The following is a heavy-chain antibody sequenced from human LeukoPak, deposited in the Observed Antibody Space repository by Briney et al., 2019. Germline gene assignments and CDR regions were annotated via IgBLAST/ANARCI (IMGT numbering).Heavy chain of an antibody. J-gene: IGHJ4*02. D-gene: IGHD3-9*01. CDR3: ARVPSYYDILTGYYSLDY. V-gene: IGHV1-69*04. Sequence: SVKVSCKASGYTFTSYAISWMRQAPGQGLEWMGRIIPILGIANYAQKFQGRVTITADKSTSTAYMELSSLRSDDTAVYYCARVPSYYDILTGYYSLDYWGQGTLVTVSS. CDR2: IIPILGIA. CDR1: GYTFTSYA.